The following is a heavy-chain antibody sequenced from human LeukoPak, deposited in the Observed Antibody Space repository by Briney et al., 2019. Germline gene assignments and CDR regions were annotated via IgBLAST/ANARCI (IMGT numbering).Heavy chain of an antibody. Sequence: GGSLRLSCAASGFTFSSFAMHWVRQAPGKGLEWVAVVSYDGSTKYYADSVKGRFTISRDNAKNSLYLQMNSLRAEDTAVYYCARDPPPHYYYYGTDVWGQGTTVTVSS. CDR2: VSYDGSTK. CDR3: ARDPPPHYYYYGTDV. J-gene: IGHJ6*02. V-gene: IGHV3-30-3*01. CDR1: GFTFSSFA.